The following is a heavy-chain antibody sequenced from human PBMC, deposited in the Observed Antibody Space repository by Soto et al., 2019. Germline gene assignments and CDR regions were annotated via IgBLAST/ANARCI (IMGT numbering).Heavy chain of an antibody. CDR3: ARRSSSSLGSLFDP. Sequence: SETLSLTCTVSGGSISSSTYYWDWIRQPPGKGLEWIGAVYYTGNKNYNPSLESRVTMSVDTSKNQFSLKLSSVTPTDTAVYYCARRSSSSLGSLFDPWGQGTLVTVSS. CDR2: VYYTGNK. CDR1: GGSISSSTYY. V-gene: IGHV4-39*01. J-gene: IGHJ5*02. D-gene: IGHD6-6*01.